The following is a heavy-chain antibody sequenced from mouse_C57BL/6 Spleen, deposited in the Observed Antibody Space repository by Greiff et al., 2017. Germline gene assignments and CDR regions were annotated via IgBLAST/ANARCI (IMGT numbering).Heavy chain of an antibody. V-gene: IGHV5-17*01. D-gene: IGHD4-1*01. CDR1: GFTFSDYG. J-gene: IGHJ2*01. CDR2: ISSGSSTI. Sequence: EVQLVESGGGLVKPGGSLKLSCAASGFTFSDYGMHWVRQAPEKGLEWVAYISSGSSTIYSADTVKGRFTISSDNAKNTRFLQMTSLSSEDTAMYYCVRRPTNWPYLDYWGQGTTLTVSS. CDR3: VRRPTNWPYLDY.